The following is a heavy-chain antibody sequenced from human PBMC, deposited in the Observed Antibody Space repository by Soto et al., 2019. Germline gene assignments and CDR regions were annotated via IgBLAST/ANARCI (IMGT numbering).Heavy chain of an antibody. Sequence: QVQLQQWGAGLLKASETLSLTCAVYGGSFSGYQWSWIRQTPGKGLEWIGEINDSGNINYNPSLKSRFTILVDTAKKQISLKLSSVTAADTAVYYCARGLILWFGELSRRGGYYYYMDVWGKGTTVTVSS. CDR1: GGSFSGYQ. D-gene: IGHD3-10*01. V-gene: IGHV4-34*01. J-gene: IGHJ6*03. CDR3: ARGLILWFGELSRRGGYYYYMDV. CDR2: INDSGNI.